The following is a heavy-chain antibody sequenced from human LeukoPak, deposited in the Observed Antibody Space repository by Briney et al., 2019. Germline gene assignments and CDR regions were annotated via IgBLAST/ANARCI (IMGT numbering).Heavy chain of an antibody. CDR1: GFTFSDYY. CDR3: ARDRYCSSTSCYTPH. V-gene: IGHV3-11*04. Sequence: GGSLRLSCAASGFTFSDYYMSWIRQAPGKGLEWVSYISSSGSTIYYADSVKGRFTISRDNAKNSLYLQMNSLRAEDTAVYYCARDRYCSSTSCYTPHWGQGTLVTVSS. J-gene: IGHJ4*02. CDR2: ISSSGSTI. D-gene: IGHD2-2*02.